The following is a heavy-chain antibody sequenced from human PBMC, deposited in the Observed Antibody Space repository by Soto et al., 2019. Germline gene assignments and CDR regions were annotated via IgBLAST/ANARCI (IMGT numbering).Heavy chain of an antibody. CDR2: INPNSGGT. CDR1: GGTFSSYA. J-gene: IGHJ6*02. Sequence: ASVKVSCKASGGTFSSYAISWVRQAPGQGLEWMGGINPNSGGTNYAQKFQGWVTMTRDTSISTAYMELSRLRSDDTAVYYCAREISYSSNYYYGMDVWGQGTTVTVSS. D-gene: IGHD6-19*01. V-gene: IGHV1-2*04. CDR3: AREISYSSNYYYGMDV.